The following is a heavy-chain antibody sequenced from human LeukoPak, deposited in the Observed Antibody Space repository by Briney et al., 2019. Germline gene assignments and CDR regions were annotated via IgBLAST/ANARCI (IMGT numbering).Heavy chain of an antibody. Sequence: PSETLSLTCTVSGGSISSSSYYWGWIRQPPGKGLEWIGSIYYSGSTYYNPSLKSRVTISVDTSKNQFSLKLSSVTAADTAVYYCARPFVTAPRRDSDYWGQGTLVTVSS. D-gene: IGHD5-24*01. CDR2: IYYSGST. J-gene: IGHJ4*02. CDR3: ARPFVTAPRRDSDY. CDR1: GGSISSSSYY. V-gene: IGHV4-39*01.